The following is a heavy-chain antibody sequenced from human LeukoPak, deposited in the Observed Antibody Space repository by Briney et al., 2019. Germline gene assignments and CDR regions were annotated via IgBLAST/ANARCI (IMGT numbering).Heavy chain of an antibody. V-gene: IGHV4-34*01. CDR2: INHSGST. CDR3: ARRGGYSGYDKVGFYY. Sequence: SXXLSLTFAVYGGSFSGYYWSWIRQPPGKGLGWIGGINHSGSTNYNPSLKSRVTISVDTSKNQFSLKLSSVTAADTAVYYCARRGGYSGYDKVGFYYWGQGTLVTVSS. CDR1: GGSFSGYY. J-gene: IGHJ4*02. D-gene: IGHD5-12*01.